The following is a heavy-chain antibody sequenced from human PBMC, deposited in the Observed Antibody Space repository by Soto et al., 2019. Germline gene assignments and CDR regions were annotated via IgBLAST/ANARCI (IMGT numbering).Heavy chain of an antibody. V-gene: IGHV3-23*01. D-gene: IGHD6-13*01. CDR3: VKSRCGSSWYFAL. CDR2: ISGSGGST. Sequence: PGGSLIVSWAASGFTFSSYAMSWVRQAPGKGLEWVSAISGSGGSTYYADSVKGRFTISRDNSKNTLYLQMNSLRAEDTAVYYCVKSRCGSSWYFALCGRRNPVTVSS. CDR1: GFTFSSYA. J-gene: IGHJ2*01.